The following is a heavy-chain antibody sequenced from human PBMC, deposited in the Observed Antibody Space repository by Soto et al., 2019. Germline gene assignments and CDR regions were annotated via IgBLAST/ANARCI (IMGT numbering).Heavy chain of an antibody. CDR2: IYYSGST. CDR1: GGSISSSSYY. J-gene: IGHJ3*02. CDR3: ARVILDAFDI. Sequence: SETLSLTCTVSGGSISSSSYYWGWIRQPPGKGLEWIGSIYYSGSTYYNPSLKSRVTISVDTSKNQFSLKVSSVTAADTAVYYCARVILDAFDIWGQGTMVTVSS. V-gene: IGHV4-39*01.